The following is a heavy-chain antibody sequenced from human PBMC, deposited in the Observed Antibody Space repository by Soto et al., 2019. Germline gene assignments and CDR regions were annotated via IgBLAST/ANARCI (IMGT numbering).Heavy chain of an antibody. V-gene: IGHV3-23*01. CDR2: LGESGITA. D-gene: IGHD6-19*01. J-gene: IGHJ6*03. CDR3: AKDRDTSGWGTFYYMDV. CDR1: GFTFSRYA. Sequence: GGSLRLSCAASGFTFSRYALSWVRQAPGKGLEWVSALGESGITAYYADSVKGRFTISRDNSRSTLYLQMNSLRAEDTAVYYCAKDRDTSGWGTFYYMDVWGKGTTVTVSS.